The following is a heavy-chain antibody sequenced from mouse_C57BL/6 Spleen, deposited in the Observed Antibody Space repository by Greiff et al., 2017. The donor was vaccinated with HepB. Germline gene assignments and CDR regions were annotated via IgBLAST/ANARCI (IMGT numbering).Heavy chain of an antibody. CDR3: ARWITTVVATRYFDY. J-gene: IGHJ2*01. CDR2: IYPGDGDT. D-gene: IGHD1-1*01. CDR1: GYAFSSSW. Sequence: VQLQQSGPELVKPGASVKISCKASGYAFSSSWMNWVKQRPGKGLEWIGRIYPGDGDTNYNGTFKGKATLTADKFSSTAYMQFSSLTSEDSAVYFCARWITTVVATRYFDYWGQGTTLTVSS. V-gene: IGHV1-82*01.